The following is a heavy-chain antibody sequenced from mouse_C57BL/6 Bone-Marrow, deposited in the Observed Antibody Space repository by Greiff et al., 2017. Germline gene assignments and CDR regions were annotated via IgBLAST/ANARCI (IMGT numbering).Heavy chain of an antibody. CDR3: ARCYGSYFDY. D-gene: IGHD1-1*01. CDR2: INPNNGGT. J-gene: IGHJ2*01. Sequence: EVQLQQSGPELVKPGASVKISCKASGYTFTDYYMNWVKQSHGKSLEWIGDINPNNGGTSYNQKFKGKATLTVDKSSSTAYMELRSLTSEDSAVYYCARCYGSYFDYWGQGTTLTVSS. V-gene: IGHV1-26*01. CDR1: GYTFTDYY.